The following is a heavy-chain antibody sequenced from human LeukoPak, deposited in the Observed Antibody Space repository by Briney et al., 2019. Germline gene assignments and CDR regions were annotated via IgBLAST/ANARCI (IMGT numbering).Heavy chain of an antibody. D-gene: IGHD4-23*01. Sequence: PGGSLRLSCAASGFTFSSYDMNWVRQAPGKGLKWVSYISSSSGIMYYADSVKGRFTISRDNAKNSLFLQMNSLRAEDTAVYYCARSYSGNSDLNYWGQGTLVAVSS. J-gene: IGHJ4*02. CDR2: ISSSSGIM. V-gene: IGHV3-48*01. CDR1: GFTFSSYD. CDR3: ARSYSGNSDLNY.